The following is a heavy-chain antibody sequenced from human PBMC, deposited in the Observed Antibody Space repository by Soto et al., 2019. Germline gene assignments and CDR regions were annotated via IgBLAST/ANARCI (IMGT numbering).Heavy chain of an antibody. J-gene: IGHJ5*02. V-gene: IGHV4-61*01. CDR3: ARRAVVAVTGSLDNWLDP. D-gene: IGHD2-21*01. Sequence: PSETLSLTCTVSGGSISSSSYYWNWLRQPPGKALEWIGYVYNSGSTNYNPSLKSRVTISVDTSKNQFSLKVNSVTAADTAVYYCARRAVVAVTGSLDNWLDPWGQGILVTVSS. CDR2: VYNSGST. CDR1: GGSISSSSYY.